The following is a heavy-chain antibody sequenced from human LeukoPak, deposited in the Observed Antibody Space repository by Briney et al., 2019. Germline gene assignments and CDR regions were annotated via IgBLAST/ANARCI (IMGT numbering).Heavy chain of an antibody. CDR1: TGSITSGGYS. J-gene: IGHJ4*02. CDR3: ARDDGDYAYYFDS. CDR2: IHHNGNT. V-gene: IGHV4-30-2*01. D-gene: IGHD4-17*01. Sequence: SETLSLTCTVSTGSITSGGYSWNWIRQAPGKGLEWIGYIHHNGNTYSNPSLKSRVTMSLDTSKNQFSLKLSSATAADTAIYYCARDDGDYAYYFDSWGQGALVTVSS.